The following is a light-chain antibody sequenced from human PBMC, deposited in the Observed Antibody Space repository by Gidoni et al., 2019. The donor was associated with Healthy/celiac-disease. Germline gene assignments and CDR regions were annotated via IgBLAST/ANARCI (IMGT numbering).Light chain of an antibody. CDR3: MQALQTPLYT. J-gene: IGKJ2*01. Sequence: IVMTQSPLSLPVTPGEPASISCRSSQTLRHSNGYNYLDWYLQKQGQSQQLLIYLGSNRASGVPDRFSGSGAGTDFTLKISRVEAEDVGVYYCMQALQTPLYTFGQGTKLEIK. CDR1: QTLRHSNGYNY. CDR2: LGS. V-gene: IGKV2-28*01.